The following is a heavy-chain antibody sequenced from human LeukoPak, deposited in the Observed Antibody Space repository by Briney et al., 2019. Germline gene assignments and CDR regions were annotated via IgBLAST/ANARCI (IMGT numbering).Heavy chain of an antibody. CDR2: ISSSSSYI. V-gene: IGHV3-21*01. D-gene: IGHD3-10*02. Sequence: GGSLRLSCAASGFNFDSYTMTWVRQAQGKGLEWVSSISSSSSYIYYADSVKGRFTISRDNAKNSLYLQMNSLRAEDTAVYYCARDPMVGANSWYYFDYWGQGTLVTVSS. CDR1: GFNFDSYT. CDR3: ARDPMVGANSWYYFDY. J-gene: IGHJ4*02.